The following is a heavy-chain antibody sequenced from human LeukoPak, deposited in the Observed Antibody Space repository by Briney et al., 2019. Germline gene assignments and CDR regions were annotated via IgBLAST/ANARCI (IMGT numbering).Heavy chain of an antibody. V-gene: IGHV3-7*01. CDR2: IKQDGSEK. J-gene: IGHJ4*02. D-gene: IGHD3-10*01. CDR3: ARAMVRGVTQYYFDY. Sequence: SGGSLRLSCAASGFTFSSYWMSWVRQAPGKGLEWVANIKQDGSEKYYVDSVMGRFTISRDNAKNSLYLQMNSLRAEDTAVYYCARAMVRGVTQYYFDYWGQGTLVTVSS. CDR1: GFTFSSYW.